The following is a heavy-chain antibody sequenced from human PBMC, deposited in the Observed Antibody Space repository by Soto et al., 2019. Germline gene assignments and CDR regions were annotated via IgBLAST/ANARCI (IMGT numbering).Heavy chain of an antibody. Sequence: ASETLSLTCTVSGGSISSGDYYWSWIRQPPGKGLEWIGYVHYSGSTYYNPSLKSRVTISVDTSKNQFSLKLSSATAADTALHYCARSNIVVVPAARGYFDYWGQGTLVTVSS. CDR2: VHYSGST. J-gene: IGHJ4*02. V-gene: IGHV4-30-4*01. CDR1: GGSISSGDYY. D-gene: IGHD2-2*01. CDR3: ARSNIVVVPAARGYFDY.